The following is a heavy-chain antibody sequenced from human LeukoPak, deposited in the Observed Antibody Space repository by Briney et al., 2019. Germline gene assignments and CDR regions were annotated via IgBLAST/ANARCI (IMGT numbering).Heavy chain of an antibody. Sequence: PGGSLRLSCAASGFVFSDYGMHWVRQAPGKGLEWVTMVRNDGSDKYYADSVKGRFTISRDNSKETLYLQMNSLRPEDTAVYYCAKHYYGSGSQKYYFDYWGQGTLVTVSS. CDR3: AKHYYGSGSQKYYFDY. V-gene: IGHV3-30*02. CDR1: GFVFSDYG. J-gene: IGHJ4*02. CDR2: VRNDGSDK. D-gene: IGHD3-10*01.